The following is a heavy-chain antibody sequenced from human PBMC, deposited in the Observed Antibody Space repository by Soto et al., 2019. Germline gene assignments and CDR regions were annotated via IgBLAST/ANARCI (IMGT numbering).Heavy chain of an antibody. D-gene: IGHD1-1*01. J-gene: IGHJ4*01. Sequence: PAGSLRLSCXASRFTFSNYAMIWVLQSPVKGLEWVSSISASGSSTYYADSVKGRFALSRDNSKNTLYLQMNSLRAEDTAVYYCAKNNAVSGTQVGHHEQWGQGSLVTVSS. CDR3: AKNNAVSGTQVGHHEQ. CDR1: RFTFSNYA. CDR2: ISASGSST. V-gene: IGHV3-23*01.